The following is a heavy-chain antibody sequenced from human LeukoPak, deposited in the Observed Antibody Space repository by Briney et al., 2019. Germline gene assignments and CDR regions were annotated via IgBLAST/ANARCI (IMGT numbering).Heavy chain of an antibody. V-gene: IGHV4-34*01. CDR1: GGSFSGYY. CDR2: INHSGGT. J-gene: IGHJ4*02. Sequence: SETLSLTCAVYGGSFSGYYWTWIRQPPGTGLEWIGEINHSGGTNYNPSLKSRVTISVDTSKNQFSLKLSSVTAADTAVYYCARAGWSRSGSYPEYWGLGTLVTVSS. CDR3: ARAGWSRSGSYPEY. D-gene: IGHD3-10*01.